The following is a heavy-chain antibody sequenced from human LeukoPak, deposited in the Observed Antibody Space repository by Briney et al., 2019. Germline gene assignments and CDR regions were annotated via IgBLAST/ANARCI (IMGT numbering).Heavy chain of an antibody. V-gene: IGHV3-21*01. D-gene: IGHD5-12*01. CDR1: GFTFSSYS. Sequence: GGSLRLSCAASGFTFSSYSMNWVRQAPGQGLEWVSSISSSSSYIYYADSVKGRFTISRDNAKNSLYLQMNSLRAEDTAVYYCARVKWPHAFDIWGQGTMVTVSS. J-gene: IGHJ3*02. CDR2: ISSSSSYI. CDR3: ARVKWPHAFDI.